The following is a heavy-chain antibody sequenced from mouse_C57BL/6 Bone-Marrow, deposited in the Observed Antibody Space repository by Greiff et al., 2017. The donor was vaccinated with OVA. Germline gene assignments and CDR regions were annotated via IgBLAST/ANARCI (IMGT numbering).Heavy chain of an antibody. Sequence: EVKLMESGGGLVKPGGSLKLSCAASGFTFSSYAMSWVRQTPEKRLEWVATISDGGSYTYYPDNVKGRFTISRDNAKNNLYLQMSHLKSEDTAMYYCAREGWLGYYAMDYWGQGTSVTVSS. J-gene: IGHJ4*01. V-gene: IGHV5-4*01. D-gene: IGHD1-1*02. CDR2: ISDGGSYT. CDR3: AREGWLGYYAMDY. CDR1: GFTFSSYA.